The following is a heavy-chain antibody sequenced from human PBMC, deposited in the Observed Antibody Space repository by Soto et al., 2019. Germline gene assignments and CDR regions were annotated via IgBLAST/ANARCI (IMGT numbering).Heavy chain of an antibody. J-gene: IGHJ4*02. V-gene: IGHV4-34*01. D-gene: IGHD3-16*01. CDR3: VRGVVPDTEGRGRIN. Sequence: QVQLQQWGAGLLKPSETLSLTCAVYGGSFSGYYRSWIRQPPGKGLEWIGEINHSGSANYNPSLESPVTISVDTSKNQFSRKLSDLTAADTAVYYCVRGVVPDTEGRGRINWAQGTPVTVSS. CDR1: GGSFSGYY. CDR2: INHSGSA.